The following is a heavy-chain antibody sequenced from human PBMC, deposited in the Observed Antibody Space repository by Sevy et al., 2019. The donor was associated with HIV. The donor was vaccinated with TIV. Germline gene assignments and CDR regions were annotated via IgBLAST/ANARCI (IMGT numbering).Heavy chain of an antibody. Sequence: GGSLRLSCAASGFTFSSYSMNWVRQAPGKELEWVSSISSSSSYIYYADSAKGRFTISRDNAKNSLYLQMNSLRAEDTAVYYCARENLVGGTNFFDNWGQGTLVTVSS. J-gene: IGHJ4*02. CDR1: GFTFSSYS. CDR2: ISSSSSYI. D-gene: IGHD1-1*01. V-gene: IGHV3-21*01. CDR3: ARENLVGGTNFFDN.